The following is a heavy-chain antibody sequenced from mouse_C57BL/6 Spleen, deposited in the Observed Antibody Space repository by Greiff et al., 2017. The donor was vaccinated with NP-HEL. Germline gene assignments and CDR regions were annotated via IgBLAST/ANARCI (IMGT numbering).Heavy chain of an antibody. CDR1: GFTFSSYT. V-gene: IGHV5-9*01. CDR2: ISGGGGNT. D-gene: IGHD4-1*02. CDR3: ARHGQLGREGFAY. Sequence: EVKLEESGGGLVKPGGSLKLSCAASGFTFSSYTMSWVRQTPEKRLEWVATISGGGGNTYYPDSVKGRFTISRDNAKNTLYLQMSSLRSEDTALYYCARHGQLGREGFAYWGQGTLVTVSA. J-gene: IGHJ3*01.